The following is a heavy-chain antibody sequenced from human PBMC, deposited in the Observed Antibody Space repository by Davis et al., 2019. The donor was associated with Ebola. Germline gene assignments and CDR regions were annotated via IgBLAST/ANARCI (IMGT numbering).Heavy chain of an antibody. CDR3: ARDSPDTAMVWDYFDY. Sequence: GESLKISCAASGFTFSSYWMSWVRQAPGKALEWVANIKQDGSEKYYVDSVKGRFTISRDNAKNSLYLQMNSLRAEDTAVYYCARDSPDTAMVWDYFDYWGQGTLVTVSS. D-gene: IGHD5-18*01. CDR2: IKQDGSEK. V-gene: IGHV3-7*03. CDR1: GFTFSSYW. J-gene: IGHJ4*02.